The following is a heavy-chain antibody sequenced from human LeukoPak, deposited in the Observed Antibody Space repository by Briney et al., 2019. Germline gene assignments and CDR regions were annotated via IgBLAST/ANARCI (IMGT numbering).Heavy chain of an antibody. CDR2: VSGRGGTT. Sequence: GGSLRLSCAASGFTFNSYAMSWARQAPGKGLEWVSAVSGRGGTTYYADSVKGRFTVSRDNSKNTLYLQMNSLRAEDTAVYYCAKGIAAGTDYWGQGTLVTVSS. V-gene: IGHV3-23*01. CDR3: AKGIAAGTDY. CDR1: GFTFNSYA. J-gene: IGHJ4*02. D-gene: IGHD6-13*01.